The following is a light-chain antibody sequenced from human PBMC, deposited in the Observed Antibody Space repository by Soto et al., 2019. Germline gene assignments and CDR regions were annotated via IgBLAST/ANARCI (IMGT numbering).Light chain of an antibody. J-gene: IGLJ1*01. CDR2: DIS. CDR1: SSDVGGYNY. Sequence: QSALTQPASVSGSPGQSITISCTGTSSDVGGYNYVSWYQQHPGKAPKLMIYDISNRPSGVSNRVSGSKSGNTASLTISGLQAEDDAEYYCSSYTSSSTLNVFGTGTKLTVL. V-gene: IGLV2-14*01. CDR3: SSYTSSSTLNV.